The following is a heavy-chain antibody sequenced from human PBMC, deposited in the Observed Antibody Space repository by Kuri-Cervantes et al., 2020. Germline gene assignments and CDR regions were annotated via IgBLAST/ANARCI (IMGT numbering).Heavy chain of an antibody. CDR3: AKLYCSSTSCSFFDY. J-gene: IGHJ4*02. CDR1: GFTFSSYA. CDR2: ISGSGGST. V-gene: IGHV3-23*01. D-gene: IGHD2-2*01. Sequence: GESLKISCAASGFTFSSYAMSWARQAPGKGLEWVSAISGSGGSTYYADSVKGRFTISRDNSKNTLYLQMNSLRAEDTAVYYCAKLYCSSTSCSFFDYWGQGTLVTVSS.